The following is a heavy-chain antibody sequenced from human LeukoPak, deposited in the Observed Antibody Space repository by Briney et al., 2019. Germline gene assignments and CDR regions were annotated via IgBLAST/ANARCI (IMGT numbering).Heavy chain of an antibody. CDR2: ISYDGSNT. J-gene: IGHJ5*02. Sequence: GRSLRLSCAASGFTFSSYAMHWVRQAPRKGVEWVAVISYDGSNTYYADSVNGRFTIYRDNSKYTLYLQRNSVRAEDTAVYYCARDFKKLYDSSGYYAWGQGNLVTVSS. CDR3: ARDFKKLYDSSGYYA. CDR1: GFTFSSYA. V-gene: IGHV3-30*04. D-gene: IGHD3-22*01.